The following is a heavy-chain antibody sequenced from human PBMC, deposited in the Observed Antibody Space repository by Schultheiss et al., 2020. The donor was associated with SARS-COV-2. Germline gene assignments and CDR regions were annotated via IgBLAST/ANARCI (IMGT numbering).Heavy chain of an antibody. J-gene: IGHJ4*02. CDR1: GGTFSSYA. CDR3: AREGFTYSSGWYVSSSYFDY. D-gene: IGHD6-19*01. Sequence: SVKVSCKASGGTFSSYAISWVRQAPGQGLEWMGGIIPIFGTANYAQKFQGRVTMTTDTSTSTAYMELRSLRSDDTAVYYCAREGFTYSSGWYVSSSYFDYWGQGTLVTVSS. CDR2: IIPIFGTA. V-gene: IGHV1-69*05.